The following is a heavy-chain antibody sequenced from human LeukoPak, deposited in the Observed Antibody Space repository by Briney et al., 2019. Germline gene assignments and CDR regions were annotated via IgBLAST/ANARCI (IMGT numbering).Heavy chain of an antibody. Sequence: GGSLRLSCAASGFTFSSYWMHWVRQAPGKGLVWVSRINSDGSSSSYADSVKGRFTISRDNAKNTLYLQMNSLRAEDTAVYYCARDPAPPDGYNPYYFDYWGQGTLVTVSS. CDR2: INSDGSSS. V-gene: IGHV3-74*01. D-gene: IGHD5-24*01. CDR3: ARDPAPPDGYNPYYFDY. J-gene: IGHJ4*02. CDR1: GFTFSSYW.